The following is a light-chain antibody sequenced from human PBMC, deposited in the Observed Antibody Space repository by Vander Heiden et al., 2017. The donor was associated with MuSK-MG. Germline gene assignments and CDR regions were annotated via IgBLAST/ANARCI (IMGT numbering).Light chain of an antibody. CDR1: QSVSTY. CDR2: AAS. J-gene: IGKJ2*01. Sequence: DTQMTQSPSSLSASVGDRVTISCRASQSVSTYLNCYQQTPGKAPNLLIHAASSLQSGVPSRFSGSGSGTDFTLTISSLPPEDFAIYYCQQSDSTPRSFGQGTKLEIK. CDR3: QQSDSTPRS. V-gene: IGKV1-39*01.